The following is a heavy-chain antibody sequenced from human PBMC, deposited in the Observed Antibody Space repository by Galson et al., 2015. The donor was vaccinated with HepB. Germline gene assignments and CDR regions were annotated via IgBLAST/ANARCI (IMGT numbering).Heavy chain of an antibody. Sequence: ETLSLTCTVSGGSISSYYWSWIRQPPGKGLEWIGYIHYSGSTNYNPSLESRVTISVDTSKNQFSLKLSSVTAADTAVYYCARRVGGERYFDLWGRGTLVTVSS. V-gene: IGHV4-59*08. J-gene: IGHJ2*01. D-gene: IGHD1-26*01. CDR1: GGSISSYY. CDR3: ARRVGGERYFDL. CDR2: IHYSGST.